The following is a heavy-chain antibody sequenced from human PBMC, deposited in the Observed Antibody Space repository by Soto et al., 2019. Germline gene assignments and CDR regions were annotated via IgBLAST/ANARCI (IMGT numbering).Heavy chain of an antibody. Sequence: PGESLKVFSTGSAYSFASYSFGCVRPMPGKVLEWMGIIYPGDSDTRYSPSFQRQVTNSADKSISTAYLQWISLKASDTAMYYCARQIFGVVKKGMDVWGQGTTVTVSS. V-gene: IGHV5-51*01. D-gene: IGHD3-3*01. CDR3: ARQIFGVVKKGMDV. J-gene: IGHJ6*01. CDR2: IYPGDSDT. CDR1: AYSFASYS.